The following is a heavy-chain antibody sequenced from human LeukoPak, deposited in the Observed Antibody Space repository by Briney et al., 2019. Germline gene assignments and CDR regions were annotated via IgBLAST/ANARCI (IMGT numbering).Heavy chain of an antibody. CDR2: IYYSGST. CDR1: GGSISSSSYY. Sequence: SETLSLTCTVSGGSISSSSYYWGWIHQPPGKGLEWIGSIYYSGSTYYNPSLKSRVTISVDTSKNQFSLKLSSVTAADTAVYYCARDSSSWATRFDYWGQGTLVTVSS. D-gene: IGHD6-13*01. V-gene: IGHV4-39*02. J-gene: IGHJ4*02. CDR3: ARDSSSWATRFDY.